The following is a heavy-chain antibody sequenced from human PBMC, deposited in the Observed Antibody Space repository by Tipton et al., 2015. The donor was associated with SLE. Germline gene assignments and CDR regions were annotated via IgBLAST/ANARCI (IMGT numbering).Heavy chain of an antibody. D-gene: IGHD3-10*01. Sequence: TLSLTCTVSDGSIRSTNYYWGWIRQPPGKGLEWIGYIYYRGSTIYNPSLKSRVTISVDTSKNQFSLKLNSVTAADTAVYYCAGDYDSGSYRFDFWGQGTLVTVSS. CDR3: AGDYDSGSYRFDF. J-gene: IGHJ4*02. V-gene: IGHV4-61*01. CDR1: DGSIRSTNYY. CDR2: IYYRGST.